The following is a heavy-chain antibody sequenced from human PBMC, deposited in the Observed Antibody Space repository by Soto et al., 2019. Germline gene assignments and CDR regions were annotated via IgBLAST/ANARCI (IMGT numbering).Heavy chain of an antibody. Sequence: QITLKESGPTLVKPTQTLTLTCTVSGFSLSTDGVCVGWIRQPPGKALEWLVAIKWDDDKRYSPPRESRVTTTDDSSKNQGVFTMTNLDPVDTATYYCAFRRYFYNHSGLHYWGPGTLVTVSS. CDR3: AFRRYFYNHSGLHY. CDR1: GFSLSTDGVC. CDR2: IKWDDDK. V-gene: IGHV2-5*02. J-gene: IGHJ4*02. D-gene: IGHD5-12*01.